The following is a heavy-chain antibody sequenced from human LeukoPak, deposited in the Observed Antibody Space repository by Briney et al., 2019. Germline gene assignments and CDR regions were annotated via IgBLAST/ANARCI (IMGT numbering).Heavy chain of an antibody. Sequence: PGGSLRLSCAASGFTFSSYWMTWVRQAPGKRLNWVANINQDGSEKYYVDSVKGRVTISRDNAKSSLYLQLNSLRAEDTAVYYCARAYQRLTFGGVIASWGQGTLVTVSS. CDR2: INQDGSEK. J-gene: IGHJ4*02. CDR3: ARAYQRLTFGGVIAS. D-gene: IGHD3-16*02. CDR1: GFTFSSYW. V-gene: IGHV3-7*01.